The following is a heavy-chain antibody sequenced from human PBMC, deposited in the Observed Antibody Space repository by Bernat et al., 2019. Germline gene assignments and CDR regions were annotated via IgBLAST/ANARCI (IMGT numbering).Heavy chain of an antibody. CDR2: INPNSGGT. J-gene: IGHJ6*02. CDR1: GYTFTGYY. D-gene: IGHD4-17*01. V-gene: IGHV1-2*04. Sequence: QVQLVQSGAEVKKPGASVKVSCKASGYTFTGYYMHWVRQAPGQGLEWMGWINPNSGGTNYAQKFQGWVTMTRDTSISKAYMELSRLRSDDTAVYYCAREYGDPNYYYYGMDVWGQGTTVTVSS. CDR3: AREYGDPNYYYYGMDV.